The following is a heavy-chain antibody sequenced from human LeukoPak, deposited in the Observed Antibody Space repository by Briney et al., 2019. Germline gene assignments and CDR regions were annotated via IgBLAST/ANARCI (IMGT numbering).Heavy chain of an antibody. J-gene: IGHJ5*02. CDR2: MNPNSGNT. CDR1: GYTFTSYD. CDR3: ARGPRITIFGVVIIHNWFDP. Sequence: ASVKVSCKASGYTFTSYDINWVRQATGQGLEWMGWMNPNSGNTGYAQKFQGRVTMTRNTSISTAYMELSSLRSEDTAVYYCARGPRITIFGVVIIHNWFDPWGQGTLVTVSS. V-gene: IGHV1-8*01. D-gene: IGHD3-3*01.